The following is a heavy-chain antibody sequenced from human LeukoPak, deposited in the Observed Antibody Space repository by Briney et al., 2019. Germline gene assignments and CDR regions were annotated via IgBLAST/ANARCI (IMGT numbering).Heavy chain of an antibody. CDR3: ARGPPRGKYYYMDV. Sequence: GGSLRLSCAASGFTFGSFDMHWVRQPTGQGLECVSTIGTASDTYYPGSVEGRFTLSRDNAKNSLYLQMNSLTAGDTAVYYCARGPPRGKYYYMDVWGKGTAVTVSS. CDR2: IGTASDT. J-gene: IGHJ6*03. CDR1: GFTFGSFD. V-gene: IGHV3-13*01. D-gene: IGHD1-1*01.